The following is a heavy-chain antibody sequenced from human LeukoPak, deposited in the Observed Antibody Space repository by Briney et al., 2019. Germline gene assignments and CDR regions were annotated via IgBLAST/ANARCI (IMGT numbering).Heavy chain of an antibody. D-gene: IGHD5-12*01. J-gene: IGHJ4*02. CDR3: ARDRGGGFDLAFFDH. Sequence: ASVKVSCKSSGGSFSTYAVNWVRQAPGQGLEWMGRLIPVLGMSHYAPGFQGRVTLTADRSTNAAYMELDRLTSDDTAVYFCARDRGGGFDLAFFDHWGQGTLVTVSS. CDR2: LIPVLGMS. V-gene: IGHV1-69*04. CDR1: GGSFSTYA.